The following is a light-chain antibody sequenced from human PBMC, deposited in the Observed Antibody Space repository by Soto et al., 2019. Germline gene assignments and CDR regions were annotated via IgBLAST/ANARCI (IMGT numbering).Light chain of an antibody. Sequence: CTLCRSPAVAATHSYRASQRVSTSYLAWYQQKPGQAPRLLIYGASSRATGIPDRFSGSGSGTDFTLTISRLEPEDFAVYCCQQDGLPPFTFAQGTLLEIK. CDR1: QRVSTSY. CDR2: GAS. V-gene: IGKV3-20*01. J-gene: IGKJ5*01. CDR3: QQDGLPPFT.